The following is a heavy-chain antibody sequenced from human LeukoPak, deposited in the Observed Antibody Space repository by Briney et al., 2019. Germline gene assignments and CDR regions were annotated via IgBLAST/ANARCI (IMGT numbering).Heavy chain of an antibody. D-gene: IGHD3-22*01. CDR1: GFTFSSNY. V-gene: IGHV3-53*01. J-gene: IGHJ6*03. Sequence: PGGSLRLSCAASGFTFSSNYMSWVRQAPGKGLEWVSVIYSVGSTYYSASVKGRFTISRDNSKNTLYLQMNSLRAEDTAVYYCARDLIYDSSGFYYYYYMDVWGKGTTVTVSS. CDR2: IYSVGST. CDR3: ARDLIYDSSGFYYYYYMDV.